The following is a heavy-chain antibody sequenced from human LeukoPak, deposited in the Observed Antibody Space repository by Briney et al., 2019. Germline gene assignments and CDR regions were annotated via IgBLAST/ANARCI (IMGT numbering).Heavy chain of an antibody. D-gene: IGHD3-22*01. J-gene: IGHJ4*02. CDR2: IYYSGST. V-gene: IGHV4-39*01. CDR3: ARHHDSSDWSDY. CDR1: GGSISSSSYY. Sequence: SETLSLTXTVSGGSISSSSYYWGWIRQPPGEGLEWIGSIYYSGSTYYNPSLKSRVTISVDTSKNQLSLKLSSVTAADTAVYYCARHHDSSDWSDYWGQGTLVTASS.